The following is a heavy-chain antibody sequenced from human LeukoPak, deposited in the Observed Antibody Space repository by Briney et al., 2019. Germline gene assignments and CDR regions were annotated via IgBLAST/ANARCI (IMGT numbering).Heavy chain of an antibody. CDR3: ARGLRAAAGTVDY. Sequence: GGSLRLSCAASGLIFNDSYMTWIRQAPGKGLEWLSFISSSGTTIYYADSVKGRFTISRDNAKNSVYLQMNSLRAEDTAVYYCARGLRAAAGTVDYWGQGTLVTVSS. D-gene: IGHD6-13*01. J-gene: IGHJ4*02. CDR2: ISSSGTTI. V-gene: IGHV3-11*01. CDR1: GLIFNDSY.